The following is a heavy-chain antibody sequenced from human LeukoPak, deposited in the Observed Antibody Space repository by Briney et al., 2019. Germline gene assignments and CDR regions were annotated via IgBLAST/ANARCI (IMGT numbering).Heavy chain of an antibody. CDR2: ISSSSSYI. J-gene: IGHJ4*02. D-gene: IGHD6-13*01. Sequence: GGSLRLSCAASGFTFSSYSMNWVRQAPGKGLEWVSSISSSSSYIYYADSVKGRFTISRDNAKHSLYLQMNSLRAEDTAVYYCAREEGSSWFLDYWAREPWSPSPQ. CDR3: AREEGSSWFLDY. CDR1: GFTFSSYS. V-gene: IGHV3-21*01.